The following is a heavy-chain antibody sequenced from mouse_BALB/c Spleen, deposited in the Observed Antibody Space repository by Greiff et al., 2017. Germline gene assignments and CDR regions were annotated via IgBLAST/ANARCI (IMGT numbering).Heavy chain of an antibody. V-gene: IGHV14-3*02. D-gene: IGHD2-4*01. Sequence: EVQLQQSGAELVKPGASVKLSCTASGFNIKDTYMHWVKQRPEQGLEWIGRIDPANGNTKYDPKFQGKATITADTSSNTAYLQLSSLTSEDTAVYYCAIGDYDVRWFAYWGQGTLVTVSA. J-gene: IGHJ3*01. CDR3: AIGDYDVRWFAY. CDR2: IDPANGNT. CDR1: GFNIKDTY.